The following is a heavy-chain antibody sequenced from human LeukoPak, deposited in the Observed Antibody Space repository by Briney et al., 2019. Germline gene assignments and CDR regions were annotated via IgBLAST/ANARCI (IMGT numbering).Heavy chain of an antibody. CDR3: ARDRPEQLVRKGSFDPFDY. CDR1: GFTVSTNS. Sequence: GGSLRLSCTVSGFTVSTNSMSWVRQAPGKGLEWVSFIYSDNTHYSDSVKGRFTISRDNAKNSLYLQMNSLRAEDTAVYYCARDRPEQLVRKGSFDPFDYWGQGTLVTVSS. D-gene: IGHD6-6*01. V-gene: IGHV3-66*01. CDR2: IYSDNT. J-gene: IGHJ4*02.